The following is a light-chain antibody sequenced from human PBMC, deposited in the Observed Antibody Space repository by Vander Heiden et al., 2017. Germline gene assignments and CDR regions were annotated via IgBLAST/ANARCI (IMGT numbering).Light chain of an antibody. Sequence: EIVLTQSPGTLSLSPGERATLSCRASQSVSSSYLAWYQQKPGQAPRLLIYGASSRATGIPDRFSGSGSGTDFTLTISRLEPEDFAVYYCQQDGSSPSITFGQWTRLEIK. CDR2: GAS. J-gene: IGKJ5*01. V-gene: IGKV3-20*01. CDR3: QQDGSSPSIT. CDR1: QSVSSSY.